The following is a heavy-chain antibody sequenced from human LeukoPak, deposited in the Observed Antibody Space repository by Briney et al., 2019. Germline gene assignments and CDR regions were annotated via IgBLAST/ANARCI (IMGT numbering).Heavy chain of an antibody. CDR3: ERQGNSGWYSPDYFDF. CDR1: GGSISSSSYF. Sequence: SETLSLTCSVSGGSISSSSYFWAWIRQPPGKGPEWIGTIYYSGTTYYNPSLKSRVTMSVDTSNNRFSLKLTSVTAADMAVYYCERQGNSGWYSPDYFDFWGQGTLVTVSS. J-gene: IGHJ4*02. V-gene: IGHV4-39*01. D-gene: IGHD6-19*01. CDR2: IYYSGTT.